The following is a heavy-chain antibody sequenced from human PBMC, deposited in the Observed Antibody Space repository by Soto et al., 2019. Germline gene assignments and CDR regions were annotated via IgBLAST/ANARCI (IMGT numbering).Heavy chain of an antibody. Sequence: QVQLVESGGGVVQPGRSLRLSCAASGFTLSTYAVHWVRQAPGKGLEWLALISYDGSKKYYADSVQGRFTISSDNSKNTLYLQMSSLRGEDTAVYYCATNWNHPARHYAMDVWGQGTTVIVSS. V-gene: IGHV3-30-3*01. D-gene: IGHD1-20*01. CDR1: GFTLSTYA. CDR3: ATNWNHPARHYAMDV. CDR2: ISYDGSKK. J-gene: IGHJ6*02.